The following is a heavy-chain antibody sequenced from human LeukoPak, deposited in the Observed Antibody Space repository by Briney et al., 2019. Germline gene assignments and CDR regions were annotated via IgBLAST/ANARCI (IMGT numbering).Heavy chain of an antibody. CDR2: ISAYNGNT. V-gene: IGHV1-18*01. Sequence: ASVKVSCKASGYTFTSYGISWVRQAPGQGLEWMGWISAYNGNTNYAQKLQGRVTMTTDTSTSTAYMELRSLRSDDTAVYYCSRVQAGRFSYFYMDVWGKGTTVIVSS. CDR3: SRVQAGRFSYFYMDV. D-gene: IGHD6-13*01. J-gene: IGHJ6*03. CDR1: GYTFTSYG.